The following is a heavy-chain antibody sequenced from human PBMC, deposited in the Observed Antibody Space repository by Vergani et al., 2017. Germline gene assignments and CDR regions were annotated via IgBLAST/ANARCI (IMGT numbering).Heavy chain of an antibody. V-gene: IGHV4-39*01. CDR3: AGHSTVAWLVKVGWIDP. Sequence: QLQLQESGPGLVKPSATLSLTCSVSGASIRSSNYYWGWIRQPPGKGLEWIESIYYSGSTYYNPSLKSRVTISVDTSKNKFSLKLSSVTAADTAVYFCAGHSTVAWLVKVGWIDPWGQGILVTVSS. D-gene: IGHD6-19*01. J-gene: IGHJ5*02. CDR1: GASIRSSNYY. CDR2: IYYSGST.